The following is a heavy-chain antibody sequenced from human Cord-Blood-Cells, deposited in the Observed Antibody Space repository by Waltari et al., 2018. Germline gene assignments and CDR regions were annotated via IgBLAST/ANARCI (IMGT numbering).Heavy chain of an antibody. CDR3: ARGGIRFGELYYFDY. CDR2: INMDGSRT. Sequence: EVQLVESGGGLVQPGGSLRLSCAASGFTFSSYWMHWVRHAPGKGLVWVSRINMDGSRTSYADSVKGRFTISRDNAKNTLYLQMSSLRAEDTAVYYCARGGIRFGELYYFDYWGQGTLVTVSS. J-gene: IGHJ4*02. D-gene: IGHD3-10*01. V-gene: IGHV3-74*01. CDR1: GFTFSSYW.